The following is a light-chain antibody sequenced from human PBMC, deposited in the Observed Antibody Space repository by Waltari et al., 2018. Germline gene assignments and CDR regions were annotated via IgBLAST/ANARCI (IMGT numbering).Light chain of an antibody. V-gene: IGKV2-40*01. CDR1: QGPLDSDDGNTY. Sequence: DIVMTQTPLSLPVTPGEPASISCRSSQGPLDSDDGNTYLDWYLQKPGQSPQVLIYTLSDRASGIPDRFTGSGSGTDFTLKISRVEAEDVGVYYCLQRIEFPYTFGQGTKLEIK. J-gene: IGKJ2*01. CDR3: LQRIEFPYT. CDR2: TLS.